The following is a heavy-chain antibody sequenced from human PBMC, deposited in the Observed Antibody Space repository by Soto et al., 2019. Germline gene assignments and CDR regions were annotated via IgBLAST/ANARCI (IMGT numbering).Heavy chain of an antibody. J-gene: IGHJ6*02. V-gene: IGHV5-10-1*01. Sequence: PGESLKISCQASGDNFGDNFTSYWVTWVRQVPGKGLEWMGRIAPGDSHTNYSPSFEGHVTISVDKSIRTAYMRWNSLKTSDTAIYYCSAGISCTRYMCPFYNYGLDVWGQGTKVTVSS. CDR2: IAPGDSHT. CDR3: SAGISCTRYMCPFYNYGLDV. D-gene: IGHD3-16*02. CDR1: GDNFGDNFTSYW.